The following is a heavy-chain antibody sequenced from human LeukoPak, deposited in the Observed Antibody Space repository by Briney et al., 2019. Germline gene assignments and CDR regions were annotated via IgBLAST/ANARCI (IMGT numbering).Heavy chain of an antibody. J-gene: IGHJ3*02. CDR1: GFTFSNSG. V-gene: IGHV3-30*02. CDR3: ARDYTAMSGPSLAI. D-gene: IGHD5-18*01. CDR2: MHYEGSIK. Sequence: GGSLRLSCAASGFTFSNSGMHEVRQAPGKGREGVAFMHYEGSIKYYADSVRGRFTISRDNSKNALNLQMNSLRAEDTAIYYCARDYTAMSGPSLAIWGQGTMVTVSS.